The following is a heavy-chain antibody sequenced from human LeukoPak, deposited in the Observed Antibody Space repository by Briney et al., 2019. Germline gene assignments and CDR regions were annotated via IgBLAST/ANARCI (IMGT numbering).Heavy chain of an antibody. V-gene: IGHV1-2*02. D-gene: IGHD4-11*01. Sequence: ASVKVSCKASGYTFTSYGISWVRQAPGQGLEWMGWINPNSGGTNYAQKFQGRVTMTRDTSISTAYMGLSRLRSDDTAVYYCARGAYSRSWFDPWGQGTLVTVSS. CDR3: ARGAYSRSWFDP. CDR1: GYTFTSYG. J-gene: IGHJ5*02. CDR2: INPNSGGT.